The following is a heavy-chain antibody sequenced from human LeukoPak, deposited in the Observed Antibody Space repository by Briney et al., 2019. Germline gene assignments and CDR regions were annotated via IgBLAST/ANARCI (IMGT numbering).Heavy chain of an antibody. CDR3: AKDQLTTVTTRAYSAFDI. V-gene: IGHV3-30*02. J-gene: IGHJ3*02. Sequence: GGSLRLSCAASGFTFSSYGMHWVRQAPGKGLEWVAFIRYDGSNKYYADSVKGRFTISRDNSKNTLYLQMNSLRAEDTAVYYCAKDQLTTVTTRAYSAFDIWGQGTMVTVSS. CDR2: IRYDGSNK. D-gene: IGHD4-17*01. CDR1: GFTFSSYG.